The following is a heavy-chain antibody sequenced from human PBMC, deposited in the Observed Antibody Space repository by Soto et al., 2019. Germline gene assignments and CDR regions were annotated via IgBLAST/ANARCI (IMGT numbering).Heavy chain of an antibody. J-gene: IGHJ4*02. CDR2: INPTTGGT. D-gene: IGHD6-19*01. Sequence: ASVKVSCKASGYTFTDYYMHWVRQAPGQGLEWMGWINPTTGGTSYAQNFQGRVTMTRDTSITTAYMELSRLSSDDTAIYYCSRASAVAGGSSNSLPNDYWGQGTLVTVSS. V-gene: IGHV1-2*02. CDR3: SRASAVAGGSSNSLPNDY. CDR1: GYTFTDYY.